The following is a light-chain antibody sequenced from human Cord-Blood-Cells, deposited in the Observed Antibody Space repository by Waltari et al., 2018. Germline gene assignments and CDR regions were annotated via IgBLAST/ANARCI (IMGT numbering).Light chain of an antibody. J-gene: IGLJ3*02. CDR3: SSYAGSSTPRV. CDR2: EGS. V-gene: IGLV2-23*01. Sequence: QSAPIQPASVSGSPGQSITMSCTENNSDLGSYYLVFWYQQHPGKAPKLIIYEGSKRPSGVSYRFSGSKSGNTASLTISGLQAEDEADYYCSSYAGSSTPRVFGGGTKLTVL. CDR1: NSDLGSYYL.